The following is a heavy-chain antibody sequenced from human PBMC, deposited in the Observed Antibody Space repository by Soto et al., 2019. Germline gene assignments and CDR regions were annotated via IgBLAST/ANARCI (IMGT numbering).Heavy chain of an antibody. CDR3: AHRRCACDGLRSYSSHYYSAMHV. CDR2: IYWDDDK. CDR1: GFSLSTGGVG. Sequence: QITLKESGPSLVQPTQTLTLTCTFSGFSLSTGGVGVGWIRQPPGKALEWLGLIYWDDDKRYSPSLKSRLTVTKDTSNILLVLTITNIHPVATATYFSAHRRCACDGLRSYSSHYYSAMHVRAQAPTITFSS. V-gene: IGHV2-5*02. D-gene: IGHD2-21*02. J-gene: IGHJ6*02.